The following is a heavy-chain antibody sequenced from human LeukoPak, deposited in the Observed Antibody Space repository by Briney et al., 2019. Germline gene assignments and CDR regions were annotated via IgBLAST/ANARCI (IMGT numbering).Heavy chain of an antibody. Sequence: PSGTLSLTCTVSGGSISSYYWSWIRQPPGKGLEWIGYIYYSGSTNYNPSLKSRVTISVDTSKNQFSLKLSSVTAADTAVYYCARWARDSSSPSPFDIWGQGTMVTVSS. J-gene: IGHJ3*02. D-gene: IGHD3-22*01. CDR1: GGSISSYY. V-gene: IGHV4-59*01. CDR3: ARWARDSSSPSPFDI. CDR2: IYYSGST.